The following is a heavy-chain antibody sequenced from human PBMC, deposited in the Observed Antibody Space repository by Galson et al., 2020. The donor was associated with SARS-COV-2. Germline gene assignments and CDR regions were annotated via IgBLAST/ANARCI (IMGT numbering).Heavy chain of an antibody. V-gene: IGHV4-59*01. CDR1: GGYINIYY. CDR3: ARLPVVRGVDY. D-gene: IGHD3-10*01. Sequence: ASETLSLTCTVSGGYINIYYWSWIRQPPGKGLEWIGYLYYGGKTNYNPSLKNRVTISVDTSKSQFSLTLSSVTAADTAMYYCARLPVVRGVDYWGQGIPVTVSS. CDR2: LYYGGKT. J-gene: IGHJ4*02.